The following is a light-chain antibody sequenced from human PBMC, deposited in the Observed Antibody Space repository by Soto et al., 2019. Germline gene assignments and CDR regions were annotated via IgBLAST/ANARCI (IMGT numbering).Light chain of an antibody. V-gene: IGLV1-44*01. CDR1: SSNIGSNT. J-gene: IGLJ3*02. Sequence: QPVLTQPPSASGTPGQRVTISCSGSSSNIGSNTVNWYQQLPGTAPKLLIYSNNQRPSGVPDRFSGSKSGTSASLAISGLQSEDEADYYCSSYTSSTTWVFGGGTKLTVL. CDR2: SNN. CDR3: SSYTSSTTWV.